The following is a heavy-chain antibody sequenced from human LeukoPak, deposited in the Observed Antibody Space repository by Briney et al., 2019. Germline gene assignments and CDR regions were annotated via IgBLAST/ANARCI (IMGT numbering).Heavy chain of an antibody. CDR1: GFTFSTYW. J-gene: IGHJ4*02. V-gene: IGHV3-74*01. CDR2: INSDGSIT. CDR3: ARDGGTSGYEAY. Sequence: GGSLRLSCAASGFTFSTYWMHWVRQAPGKGLLWVSRINSDGSITNYADSVKGRFTISRDNAKNTLYLQMNSLRAEDTAISYCARDGGTSGYEAYWSQGTLVTVSS. D-gene: IGHD5-12*01.